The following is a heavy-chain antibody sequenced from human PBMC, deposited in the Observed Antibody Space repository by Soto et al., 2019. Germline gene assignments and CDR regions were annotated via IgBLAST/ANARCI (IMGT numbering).Heavy chain of an antibody. Sequence: QVQLVESGGGLVKPGGSLRLSCAASGFTFKNYYMTWIRQAPGKGLGWVSYISDSGSSIYYADSVKGRFTISRDNAKNSLLLEMNSLGGEDTAVYFCARQYSSILDLWGQGTLVTVSS. V-gene: IGHV3-11*01. CDR3: ARQYSSILDL. J-gene: IGHJ4*02. D-gene: IGHD6-13*01. CDR1: GFTFKNYY. CDR2: ISDSGSSI.